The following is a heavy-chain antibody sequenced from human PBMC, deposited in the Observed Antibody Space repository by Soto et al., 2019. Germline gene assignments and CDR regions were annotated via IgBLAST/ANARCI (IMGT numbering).Heavy chain of an antibody. J-gene: IGHJ6*02. Sequence: QVQVVQSGAEVKKPGASVKVSCKASGYTFSTYALHWVRQAHGQGLEWMGWINGGTGHTRYSQKFKDRVTISRYTPASTAYMELSGLRSEDTAVYDWARGKGMEENYYYYGMDVWGQGTTVTGSS. V-gene: IGHV1-3*01. CDR1: GYTFSTYA. D-gene: IGHD1-1*01. CDR3: ARGKGMEENYYYYGMDV. CDR2: INGGTGHT.